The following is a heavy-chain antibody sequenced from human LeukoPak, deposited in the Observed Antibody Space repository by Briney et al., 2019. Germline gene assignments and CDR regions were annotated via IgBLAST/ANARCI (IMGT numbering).Heavy chain of an antibody. D-gene: IGHD3-16*02. CDR2: IYYSGST. CDR3: ARQYDDYVWGSYRYKRGAFDY. V-gene: IGHV4-31*03. Sequence: SETLSLTCTVSGGSISISSFYWGWIRQHPGKGLEWIGYIYYSGSTYYNPSLKSRVTISVDTSKNQFSLKLSSVTAADTAVYYCARQYDDYVWGSYRYKRGAFDYWGQGTLVTVSS. J-gene: IGHJ4*02. CDR1: GGSISISSFY.